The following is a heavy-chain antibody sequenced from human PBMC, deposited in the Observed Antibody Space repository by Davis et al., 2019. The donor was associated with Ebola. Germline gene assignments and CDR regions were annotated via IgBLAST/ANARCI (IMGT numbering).Heavy chain of an antibody. Sequence: MPSETLSLTCAVYGGSFSGYYWSWIRQPPGKGLEWVGSFSYGDNTHYYNPSLRSRVTISVDTSKNQFSLKLSSVTAADTAVYYCARVIGHYDFWSGSISDYGLDVWGQGTTVTVSS. CDR1: GGSFSGYY. V-gene: IGHV4-34*01. CDR2: FSYGDNTH. CDR3: ARVIGHYDFWSGSISDYGLDV. D-gene: IGHD3-3*01. J-gene: IGHJ6*02.